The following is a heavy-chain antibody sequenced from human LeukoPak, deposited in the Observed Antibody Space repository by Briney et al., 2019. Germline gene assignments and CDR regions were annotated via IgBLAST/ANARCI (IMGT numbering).Heavy chain of an antibody. Sequence: GGSLRLSCAASGFTFTSYAMTWVRQAPGKGLEWVSSISGSGGSTYYADSVKGRFTISRDNSKNTLYLQMNSLRAEDTAVYYCARDDALGDNALDIWGQGTMVTVSS. V-gene: IGHV3-23*01. J-gene: IGHJ3*02. CDR2: ISGSGGST. D-gene: IGHD3-16*01. CDR3: ARDDALGDNALDI. CDR1: GFTFTSYA.